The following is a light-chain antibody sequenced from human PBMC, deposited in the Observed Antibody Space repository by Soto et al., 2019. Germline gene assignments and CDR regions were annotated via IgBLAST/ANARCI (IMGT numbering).Light chain of an antibody. CDR3: SSYAGSNNYVV. Sequence: QSALTQPPSASGSPGQSVTISCTGTSSDVGGYNYVSWYQQHPGKAPKLMIYEVSKRPSGVPDRFSGSKSGNTASLTVSGLQAEDEAVYYRSSYAGSNNYVVFGGGTKLTVL. CDR1: SSDVGGYNY. V-gene: IGLV2-8*01. CDR2: EVS. J-gene: IGLJ2*01.